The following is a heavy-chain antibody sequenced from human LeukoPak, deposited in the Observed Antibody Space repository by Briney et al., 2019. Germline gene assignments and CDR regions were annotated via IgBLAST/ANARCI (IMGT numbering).Heavy chain of an antibody. V-gene: IGHV3-7*03. Sequence: GGSLRLSCAASGFTFSSYWMSWVRQAPGKGLEWVANIKQDGGEKYYVDSVKGRFTISRDNAKNSLYLQMNSLRAEDTAVYYCARDADVDTAMVADFDYWGQGTLVTVSS. J-gene: IGHJ4*02. CDR3: ARDADVDTAMVADFDY. CDR2: IKQDGGEK. CDR1: GFTFSSYW. D-gene: IGHD5-18*01.